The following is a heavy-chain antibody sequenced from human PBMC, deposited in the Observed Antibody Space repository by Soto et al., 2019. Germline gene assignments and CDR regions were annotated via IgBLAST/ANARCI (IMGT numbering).Heavy chain of an antibody. CDR1: GFTFSSYA. V-gene: IGHV3-23*01. CDR3: ATTISPYSCYCSGGSCYPFDH. J-gene: IGHJ4*02. Sequence: ESGGGLVQPGGSLRLSCAASGFTFSSYAMSWVRQAPGKGLEWVSAISGSGGSAYYADSVKGRLTISRENSKNTLYLQMNSRRAEDTAVYYCATTISPYSCYCSGGSCYPFDHWGQGTLVTVSS. CDR2: ISGSGGSA. D-gene: IGHD2-15*01.